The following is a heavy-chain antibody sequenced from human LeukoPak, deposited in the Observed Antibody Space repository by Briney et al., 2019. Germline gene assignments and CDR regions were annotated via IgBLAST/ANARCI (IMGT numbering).Heavy chain of an antibody. CDR3: ARETIFGVGRWGYMDV. D-gene: IGHD3-3*01. J-gene: IGHJ6*03. CDR2: ISSSSTI. CDR1: GFTFSDYY. Sequence: MSGGSLRLSCAASGFTFSDYYMSWIRQAPGKGLEWVSYISSSSTIYYADSVKGRFTISRDNAKNSLYLQMNSLRAEDTAVYYCARETIFGVGRWGYMDVWGKGTTVTVSS. V-gene: IGHV3-69-1*01.